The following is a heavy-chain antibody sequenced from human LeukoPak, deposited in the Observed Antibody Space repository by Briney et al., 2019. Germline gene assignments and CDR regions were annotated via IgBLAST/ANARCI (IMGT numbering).Heavy chain of an antibody. V-gene: IGHV3-72*01. CDR1: GFTFNNAW. J-gene: IGHJ3*01. CDR2: ISNKANSYTT. CDR3: TRGYSGAYIYAFDV. D-gene: IGHD5-12*01. Sequence: GGSLRLSCAASGFTFNNAWMNWVRQAPGKGLEWVGRISNKANSYTTEYATSVKGRFTISRDDSKDSLFLQMNDLKTEDTAVYHCTRGYSGAYIYAFDVWGQGTMVTVSS.